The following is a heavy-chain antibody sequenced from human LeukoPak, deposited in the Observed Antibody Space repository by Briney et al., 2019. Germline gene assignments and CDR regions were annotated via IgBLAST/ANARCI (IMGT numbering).Heavy chain of an antibody. CDR2: IIPIFGTA. J-gene: IGHJ6*03. D-gene: IGHD1-14*01. V-gene: IGHV1-69*06. CDR1: GGTFSSYA. Sequence: GASVKVSCKASGGTFSSYAISWVRQAPGQGLEWMGGIIPIFGTANYAQKFQGRVTITADKSTSTAYMELSSLRSEDTAVYYCARGRRTYYYYYMDVWGKGTTVTVSS. CDR3: ARGRRTYYYYYMDV.